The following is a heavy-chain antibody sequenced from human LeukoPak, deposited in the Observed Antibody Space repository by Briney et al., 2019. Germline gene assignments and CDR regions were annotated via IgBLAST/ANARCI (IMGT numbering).Heavy chain of an antibody. CDR3: AGSLGYCTSNVCYLKY. D-gene: IGHD2-8*01. CDR1: GYTFTSYG. J-gene: IGHJ4*02. CDR2: ISAQHGQT. V-gene: IGHV1-18*01. Sequence: GASVKVSCKASGYTFTSYGISWVRQAPGQGLEWMGWISAQHGQTEYAPSSQDRVTMTTDTYTNTAYMELRSLRSDDTAVYYCAGSLGYCTSNVCYLKYWGQGTLVTVSS.